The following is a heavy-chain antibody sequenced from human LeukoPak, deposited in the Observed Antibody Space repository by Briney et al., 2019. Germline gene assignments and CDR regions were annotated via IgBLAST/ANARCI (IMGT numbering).Heavy chain of an antibody. Sequence: GGSLRLSCAASGFTFSSYAMHWVRQAPGKGLEWVAVISYDGSNKYYADSVKGRFTISRDNSKNTLYLQMNSLRAEDTAVYYCARDNGDGYNLDYWGQGTLVTVSS. V-gene: IGHV3-30-3*01. J-gene: IGHJ4*02. D-gene: IGHD5-24*01. CDR2: ISYDGSNK. CDR3: ARDNGDGYNLDY. CDR1: GFTFSSYA.